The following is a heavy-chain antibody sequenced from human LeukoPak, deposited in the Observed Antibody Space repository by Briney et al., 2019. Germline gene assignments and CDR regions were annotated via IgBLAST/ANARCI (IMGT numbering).Heavy chain of an antibody. V-gene: IGHV1-2*02. CDR1: GYTFTGYY. J-gene: IGHJ3*02. D-gene: IGHD2-21*02. CDR3: ATVGVVTESYDAFDI. Sequence: ASVKVSCKASGYTFTGYYMHWVRQAPGQGLEWMGWINPNSGGTNYAQKFQGRVTMTRDTSISTAYMELSSLRSEDTAVYYCATVGVVTESYDAFDIWGQGTMVTVSS. CDR2: INPNSGGT.